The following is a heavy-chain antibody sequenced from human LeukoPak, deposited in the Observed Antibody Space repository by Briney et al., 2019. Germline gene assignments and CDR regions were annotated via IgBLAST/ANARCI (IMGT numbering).Heavy chain of an antibody. V-gene: IGHV3-7*01. CDR1: GFTFSSYW. CDR2: IKQDGSEK. Sequence: GGSLRLSCAASGFTFSSYWMSWVRQAPGKGLEWVANIKQDGSEKYYVDSVKGRFTISRDNAKNSLYLQMNSLRAEDTAVYYCARGYDSSGYYLWGFDYWGQGTLVTVSS. D-gene: IGHD3-22*01. J-gene: IGHJ4*02. CDR3: ARGYDSSGYYLWGFDY.